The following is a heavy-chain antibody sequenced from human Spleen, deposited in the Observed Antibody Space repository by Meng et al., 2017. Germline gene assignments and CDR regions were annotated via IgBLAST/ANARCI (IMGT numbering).Heavy chain of an antibody. V-gene: IGHV4-30-4*01. J-gene: IGHJ5*02. D-gene: IGHD2-21*01. CDR1: RGSLSGGDYY. Sequence: QGQLQESGPGLVKPSQTLSPTCTVLRGSLSGGDYYWSLIRQPPGKGLEWIGYIHFSGSTYYNPSLNSRITISVDMSRNQFSLRLTSVTSADMAVYYCARVNSDCGGVMCYKGWFDPWGQGTLVTVSS. CDR3: ARVNSDCGGVMCYKGWFDP. CDR2: IHFSGST.